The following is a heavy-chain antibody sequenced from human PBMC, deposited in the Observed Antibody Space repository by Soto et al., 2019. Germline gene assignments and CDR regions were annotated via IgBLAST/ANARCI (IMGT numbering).Heavy chain of an antibody. Sequence: QVQLQESGPGLVKPSETLSLTCTVSGGSISSYYWSWIRQPPGKGLEWIGYIYYSGSTNYNPSLKSRVTISVSKSKNQFSLKPGFVTAADTAVYYWAGEGSGRGGVDYWGQGTLVTVSS. CDR2: IYYSGST. D-gene: IGHD3-3*01. CDR3: AGEGSGRGGVDY. V-gene: IGHV4-59*01. J-gene: IGHJ4*02. CDR1: GGSISSYY.